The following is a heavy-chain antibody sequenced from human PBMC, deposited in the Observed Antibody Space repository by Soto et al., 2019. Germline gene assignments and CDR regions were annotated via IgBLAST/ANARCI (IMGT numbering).Heavy chain of an antibody. Sequence: SETLSLTCTVSGGSISNYYWSWIRQPPGRGLEWIGHIFYSGSTNYNPALKSRVTISVDTSKSQFSLKLNSMTAADTAVYYCARHNYGSGSTYFDYWGQGTLVTVSS. CDR3: ARHNYGSGSTYFDY. J-gene: IGHJ4*02. CDR2: IFYSGST. V-gene: IGHV4-59*08. D-gene: IGHD3-10*01. CDR1: GGSISNYY.